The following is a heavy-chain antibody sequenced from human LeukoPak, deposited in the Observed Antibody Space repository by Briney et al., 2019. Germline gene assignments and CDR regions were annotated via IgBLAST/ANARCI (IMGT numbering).Heavy chain of an antibody. Sequence: PGGTLRLSCAASGFTFSGYAMSWVRQAPGKGLDWVAVISYDGSSKYYADSVKGRFTISRDNSKNTLYLQMNSLRAEDTAVYYCARVPGNDYFGAFDIWGQGTMVTVSS. CDR3: ARVPGNDYFGAFDI. V-gene: IGHV3-30-3*01. J-gene: IGHJ3*02. D-gene: IGHD2/OR15-2a*01. CDR2: ISYDGSSK. CDR1: GFTFSGYA.